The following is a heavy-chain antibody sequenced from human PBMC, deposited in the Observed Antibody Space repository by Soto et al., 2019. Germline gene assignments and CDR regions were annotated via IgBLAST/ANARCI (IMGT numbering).Heavy chain of an antibody. D-gene: IGHD3-9*01. Sequence: ASVMVFCRAAGYTFTTYYMHWVRQAPGQGLEWMGIINPSGGSTSYAQKFQGRVTMTRDTSTSTVYMELSSLRSEDTAVYYCARDNPALNHILTGSLDDWGQGTLVTVS. CDR1: GYTFTTYY. V-gene: IGHV1-46*01. J-gene: IGHJ4*02. CDR2: INPSGGST. CDR3: ARDNPALNHILTGSLDD.